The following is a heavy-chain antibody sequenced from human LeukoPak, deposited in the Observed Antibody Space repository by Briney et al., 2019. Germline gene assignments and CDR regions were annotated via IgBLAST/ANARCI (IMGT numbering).Heavy chain of an antibody. CDR3: STSRDYYDNNGYYPYYFDY. V-gene: IGHV3-21*01. Sequence: GGSLRLSCAASGFTFSSYSMNWVRQAPGKGLEWVSSISSSSSYIYYADSVKGRFTISRDNAKNSLYLQMNSLRAEDTAVYYCSTSRDYYDNNGYYPYYFDYWGQGTLVTVSS. D-gene: IGHD3-22*01. CDR1: GFTFSSYS. CDR2: ISSSSSYI. J-gene: IGHJ4*02.